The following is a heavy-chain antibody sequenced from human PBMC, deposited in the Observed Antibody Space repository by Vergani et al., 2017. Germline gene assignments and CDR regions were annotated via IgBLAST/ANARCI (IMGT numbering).Heavy chain of an antibody. Sequence: EVQLVESGGGVVRPGVSLRLSCEVFGFTFDHYGMSWVRQVPGKGLEWICGINWNGDSTSYADSVKGRFTISRDNAKNTLYLQMNSLRAEDTAVYCCAKDRYCSSTSCYGYMDVWGKGTTVTVSS. CDR2: INWNGDST. V-gene: IGHV3-20*04. CDR1: GFTFDHYG. J-gene: IGHJ6*03. CDR3: AKDRYCSSTSCYGYMDV. D-gene: IGHD2-2*01.